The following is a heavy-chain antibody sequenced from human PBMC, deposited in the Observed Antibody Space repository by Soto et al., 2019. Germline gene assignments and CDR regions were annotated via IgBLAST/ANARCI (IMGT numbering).Heavy chain of an antibody. CDR3: AHRLSRTPASGSGSWGPYYFDS. J-gene: IGHJ4*02. Sequence: QITLKESGPTLVKPTQTLTLTCTFSGFSLSTSGIGVGWIRQPPGKALEWLALIYWDDDKRYSTSLKSRLTITKDTSKNHVVLTVTTMDPVDTATYYCAHRLSRTPASGSGSWGPYYFDSWGQGTLVTVAS. CDR1: GFSLSTSGIG. V-gene: IGHV2-5*02. D-gene: IGHD3-10*01. CDR2: IYWDDDK.